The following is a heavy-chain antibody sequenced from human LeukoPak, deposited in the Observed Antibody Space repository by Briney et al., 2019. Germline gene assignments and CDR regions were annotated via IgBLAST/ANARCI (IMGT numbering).Heavy chain of an antibody. CDR1: GFTFSSYA. D-gene: IGHD3-3*01. V-gene: IGHV3-30*04. Sequence: GGSLRLSCAAPGFTFSSYAMHWVRQAPGKGLEWVAVISYDGSNKYYADSVKGRFTISRDNSKNTLYLQMNSLRAEDTAVYYCARALYDFWSGYYGGLGYFDYWGQGTLVTVSS. CDR2: ISYDGSNK. J-gene: IGHJ4*02. CDR3: ARALYDFWSGYYGGLGYFDY.